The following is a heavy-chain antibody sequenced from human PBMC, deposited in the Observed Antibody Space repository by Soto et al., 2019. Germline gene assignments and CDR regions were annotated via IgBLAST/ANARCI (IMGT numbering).Heavy chain of an antibody. CDR2: IIPTFGTP. Sequence: QVQLVQSGTVVQRRGSSVKVSCQASGGTFSSHGMAWVRQAPGQGLEWMGGIIPTFGTPTYAPKFQGRVTTTADKSTNTAYMELSSLRAGLPGVYYCARERSAEYFELWGQGALISFSS. CDR3: ARERSAEYFEL. V-gene: IGHV1-69*06. J-gene: IGHJ4*02. CDR1: GGTFSSHG. D-gene: IGHD3-9*01.